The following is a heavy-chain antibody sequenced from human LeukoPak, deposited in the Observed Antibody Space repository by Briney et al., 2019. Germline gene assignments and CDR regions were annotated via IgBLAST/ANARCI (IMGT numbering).Heavy chain of an antibody. D-gene: IGHD6-13*01. J-gene: IGHJ4*02. Sequence: GGSLGLSCTASGFTFGDYAMSWVRQAPGKGLEWVGFIRSKAYGGTTEYAASVKGRFTISRDDSKSIAYLQMNSLKTEDTAVYYCAREEGFIAAAGTTIQFDYWGQGTLVTVSS. CDR1: GFTFGDYA. V-gene: IGHV3-49*04. CDR3: AREEGFIAAAGTTIQFDY. CDR2: IRSKAYGGTT.